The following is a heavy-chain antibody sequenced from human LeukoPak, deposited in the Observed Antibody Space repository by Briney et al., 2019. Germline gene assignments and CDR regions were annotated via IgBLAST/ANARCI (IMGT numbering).Heavy chain of an antibody. CDR2: MNRSSGNT. CDR1: GYTFTSYD. J-gene: IGHJ1*01. Sequence: ASVSVSCTASGYTFTSYDINSVRQATGQGLEWMGWMNRSSGNTGYAQKFQGRVTMTRNTSISTAYMELSSLRSEDTAVYYCARGLPTPVFPHYQHWGQGTLVTVSS. CDR3: ARGLPTPVFPHYQH. D-gene: IGHD2-21*01. V-gene: IGHV1-8*01.